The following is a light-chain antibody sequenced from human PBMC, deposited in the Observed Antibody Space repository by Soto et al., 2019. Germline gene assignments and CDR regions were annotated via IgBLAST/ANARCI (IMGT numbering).Light chain of an antibody. V-gene: IGKV1-5*01. CDR1: QNIGTW. CDR2: DAS. J-gene: IGKJ4*01. Sequence: DIQMTQSPSTLPASVGDRVTITCRASQNIGTWLAWYQQQPGKAPNLLITDASSLEGGVPPRFSGSGSGTEFSLTISSLQPADFATYYCQQYKTYSISFGGGTKVEIK. CDR3: QQYKTYSIS.